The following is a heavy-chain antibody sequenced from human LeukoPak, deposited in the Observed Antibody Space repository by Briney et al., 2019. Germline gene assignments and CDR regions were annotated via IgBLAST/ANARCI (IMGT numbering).Heavy chain of an antibody. Sequence: GGSLRLSWAASGFTFSSYAMSWVRQAPGKGLEWVSAISGSGSSTYYADSVKGRFTMSRDNSKNTLSLQMNSLRAEDTAVYFCAKDTWMGATNLDDWGQGTLVTVSS. D-gene: IGHD1-26*01. CDR1: GFTFSSYA. V-gene: IGHV3-23*01. CDR2: ISGSGSST. CDR3: AKDTWMGATNLDD. J-gene: IGHJ4*02.